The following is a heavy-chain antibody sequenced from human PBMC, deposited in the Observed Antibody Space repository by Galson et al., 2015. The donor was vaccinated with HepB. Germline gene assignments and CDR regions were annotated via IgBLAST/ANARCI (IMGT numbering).Heavy chain of an antibody. V-gene: IGHV3-48*01. CDR3: AGTRNDYVWGSYRPKGWFDP. J-gene: IGHJ5*02. CDR2: ISSSSSTI. D-gene: IGHD3-16*02. Sequence: SLRLSCAASGFTFSSYSMNWVRQAPGKGLEWVSYISSSSSTIYYADSVKGRFTISRDNAKNSLYLQMNSLRAEDTAVYYCAGTRNDYVWGSYRPKGWFDPWGQGTLVTVSS. CDR1: GFTFSSYS.